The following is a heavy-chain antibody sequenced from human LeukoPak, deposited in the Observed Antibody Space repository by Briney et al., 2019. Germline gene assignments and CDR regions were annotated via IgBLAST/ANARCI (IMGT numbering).Heavy chain of an antibody. CDR1: GYTFTNYG. Sequence: ASVKVSCKASGYTFTNYGISWVRQAPGQGLEWMGWISAYNGNTKYARNLQGRVTMTTDTSTSTAYMELRSLRFDDTAVYYCARDRRFLEWLYWFDPWGQGTLVTVSS. D-gene: IGHD3-3*01. J-gene: IGHJ5*02. CDR3: ARDRRFLEWLYWFDP. V-gene: IGHV1-18*01. CDR2: ISAYNGNT.